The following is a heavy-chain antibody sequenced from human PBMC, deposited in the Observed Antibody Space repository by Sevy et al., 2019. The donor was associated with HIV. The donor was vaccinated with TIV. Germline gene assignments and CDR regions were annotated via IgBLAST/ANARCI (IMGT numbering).Heavy chain of an antibody. J-gene: IGHJ4*02. CDR2: IIPLSTTT. CDR1: GGPFSSFA. Sequence: ASVKVSCKASGGPFSSFAFSWVRQAPGQGLEWMGGIIPLSTTTNYAQKFQGRVTITADESTSTAYMELSSLTSDDTAVYYCATVGGYSVFEGPYYIDYWGQGTLVTVSS. V-gene: IGHV1-69*13. D-gene: IGHD5-12*01. CDR3: ATVGGYSVFEGPYYIDY.